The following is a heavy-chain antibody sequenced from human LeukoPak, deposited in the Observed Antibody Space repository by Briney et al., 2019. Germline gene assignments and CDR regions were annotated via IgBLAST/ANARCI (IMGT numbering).Heavy chain of an antibody. CDR3: ARETGEYYMDV. D-gene: IGHD3-10*01. CDR2: INHSGST. Sequence: SETLSLTCAVYGGSSSGYYWSWIRQPPGKGLEWIGEINHSGSTNYNPSLKSRVTISVDTSKNQFSLKLSSVTAADTAVYYCARETGEYYMDVWGKGTTVTVSS. V-gene: IGHV4-34*01. J-gene: IGHJ6*03. CDR1: GGSSSGYY.